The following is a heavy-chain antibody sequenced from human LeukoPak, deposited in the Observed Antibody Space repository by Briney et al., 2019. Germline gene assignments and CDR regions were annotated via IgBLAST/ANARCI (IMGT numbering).Heavy chain of an antibody. D-gene: IGHD6-19*01. Sequence: PGGSLRLSCAASGFTFSSYEMNWVRQAPGKGLEWVSYISSSGSTIYYADSVKGRFTISRDNAKNSLYLQMNSLRAGDTAVYYCARAIQAVSSGWYEIRWFDPWGQGTLVTVSS. CDR1: GFTFSSYE. J-gene: IGHJ5*02. V-gene: IGHV3-48*03. CDR2: ISSSGSTI. CDR3: ARAIQAVSSGWYEIRWFDP.